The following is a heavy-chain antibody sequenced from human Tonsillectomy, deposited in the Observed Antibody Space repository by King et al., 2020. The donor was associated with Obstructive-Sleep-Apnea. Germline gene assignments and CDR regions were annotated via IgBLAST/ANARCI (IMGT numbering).Heavy chain of an antibody. D-gene: IGHD2/OR15-2a*01. V-gene: IGHV3-48*04. CDR3: ARDGSTFN. Sequence: VQLVESGGGLVQPGGSLRLSCAASGFTFSSYSMNWFRQGPGKGLEWISYISSSSSTIYYAASVKGRITISRDNAKNSLYLQMNSLRAEDTVVYYCARDGSTFNWGQGTLVTVSS. J-gene: IGHJ4*02. CDR1: GFTFSSYS. CDR2: ISSSSSTI.